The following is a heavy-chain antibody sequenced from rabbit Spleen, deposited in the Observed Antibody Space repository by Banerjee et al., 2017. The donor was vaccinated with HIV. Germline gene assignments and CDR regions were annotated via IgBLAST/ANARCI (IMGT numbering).Heavy chain of an antibody. J-gene: IGHJ4*01. CDR1: GFDLSSYYY. D-gene: IGHD1-1*01. CDR2: IYTGSGST. Sequence: QEQLEESGGDLVKPGASLTLTCTASGFDLSSYYYMYWVRQAPGKGLEWIGCIYTGSGSTYYASWAKGRFTISKTSSTTVTLQMTSLTAADTATYFCARGPDGSGWYAALWGPGTLVTVS. CDR3: ARGPDGSGWYAAL. V-gene: IGHV1S45*01.